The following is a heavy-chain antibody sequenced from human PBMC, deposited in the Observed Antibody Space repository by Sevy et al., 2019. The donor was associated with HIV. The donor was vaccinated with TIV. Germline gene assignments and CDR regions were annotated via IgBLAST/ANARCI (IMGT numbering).Heavy chain of an antibody. CDR1: GYTFASYD. J-gene: IGHJ4*02. Sequence: ASVKVSCKASGYTFASYDINWVRQATGHGLEWMGWMNPNSGNTGYAQKFQGRVTMTRNTSISTAYMELSSLRSEDTAVYYCARGRVTGIGFDYWGQGTLVTVSS. D-gene: IGHD7-27*01. CDR2: MNPNSGNT. CDR3: ARGRVTGIGFDY. V-gene: IGHV1-8*01.